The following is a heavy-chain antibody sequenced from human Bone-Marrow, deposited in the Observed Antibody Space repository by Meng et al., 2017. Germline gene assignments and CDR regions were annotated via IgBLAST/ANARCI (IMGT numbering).Heavy chain of an antibody. J-gene: IGHJ3*02. Sequence: GGTLSLSCAASGFIFSDYYKTWIRQAPGKGLELVSQISRSGTTIYYADSVKGRFTVSRDNAKNSLFLQMNSLRAEDTAVYYCVREYCKGASCSYAPHDSFDIWGQGTMVTVSS. D-gene: IGHD2-15*01. CDR3: VREYCKGASCSYAPHDSFDI. CDR1: GFIFSDYY. V-gene: IGHV3-11*04. CDR2: ISRSGTTI.